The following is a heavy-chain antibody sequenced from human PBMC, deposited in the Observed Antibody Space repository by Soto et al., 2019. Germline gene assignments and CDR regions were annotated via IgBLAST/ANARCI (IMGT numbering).Heavy chain of an antibody. CDR2: IKSKTDGGTI. CDR3: TPNADFDY. Sequence: EVQVVESGGGLVKPGGSLRLSCAASGISFNYAWMNWDRQAPGKGLEWVGRIKSKTDGGTIDYAAPVTGRFTISRXXXXXXXFLQMSSLKTEDTAVYYCTPNADFDYWGQGTLVTVSS. V-gene: IGHV3-15*07. CDR1: GISFNYAW. J-gene: IGHJ4*02.